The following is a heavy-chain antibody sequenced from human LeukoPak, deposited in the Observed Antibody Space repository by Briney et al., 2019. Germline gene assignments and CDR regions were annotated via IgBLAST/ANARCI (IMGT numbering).Heavy chain of an antibody. D-gene: IGHD1-26*01. CDR3: ARSASVGANDAFDI. J-gene: IGHJ3*02. CDR1: GSIFTSYW. Sequence: GASLQISGEGSGSIFTSYWSGGGRPLAGKGLGGMGIIYPGDSDTRYSPSFQGQVTISADKSISTAYLQWSSLKASDTAMYYCARSASVGANDAFDIWGQGTMVTVSS. V-gene: IGHV5-51*01. CDR2: IYPGDSDT.